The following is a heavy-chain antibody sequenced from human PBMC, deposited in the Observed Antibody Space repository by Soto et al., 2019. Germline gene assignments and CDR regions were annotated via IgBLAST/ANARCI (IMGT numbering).Heavy chain of an antibody. CDR1: GFTFSSYD. J-gene: IGHJ4*02. CDR2: IWYDGSNK. V-gene: IGHV3-33*01. D-gene: IGHD3-10*01. Sequence: QVRLVESGGGVVQPGRSLRLSCAASGFTFSSYDMHWVRQAPGKGLEWVSVIWYDGSNKYYADSVKGRFTISRDNSKNTLYLQMNGLSAEDKAVYYCAREEGVYFDYWGQGTLVTVSS. CDR3: AREEGVYFDY.